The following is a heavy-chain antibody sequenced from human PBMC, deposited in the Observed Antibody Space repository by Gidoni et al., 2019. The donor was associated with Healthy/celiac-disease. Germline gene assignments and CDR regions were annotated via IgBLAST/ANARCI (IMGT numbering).Heavy chain of an antibody. CDR2: IDWDDDK. Sequence: QVTLRESGPALVTPTQTLTLTCTFSGFSLSTSGMCVSWIRQPPGKALEWLALIDWDDDKYYSTSLKTRLTISKDTSKNQVVLTMTNMDPVDTATYYCARLTGIVALPSSDYYYGMDVWGQGTTVTVSS. D-gene: IGHD2-15*01. CDR3: ARLTGIVALPSSDYYYGMDV. V-gene: IGHV2-70*01. J-gene: IGHJ6*02. CDR1: GFSLSTSGMC.